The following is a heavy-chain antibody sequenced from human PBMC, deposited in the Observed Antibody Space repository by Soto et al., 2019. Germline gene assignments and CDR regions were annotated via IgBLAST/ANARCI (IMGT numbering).Heavy chain of an antibody. CDR3: ARVFSLDSNGYYSPDYYYGMDV. CDR1: GGIFRSYA. D-gene: IGHD3-22*01. V-gene: IGHV1-69*06. CDR2: ILPIFGTA. J-gene: IGHJ6*02. Sequence: VKVSCKASGGIFRSYAISWVRQAPGQGLEWMAGILPIFGTANYAQKFQGRVTITADKSTTTAYMELGSLRSEDTAVYYCARVFSLDSNGYYSPDYYYGMDVWGQGTTVTVSS.